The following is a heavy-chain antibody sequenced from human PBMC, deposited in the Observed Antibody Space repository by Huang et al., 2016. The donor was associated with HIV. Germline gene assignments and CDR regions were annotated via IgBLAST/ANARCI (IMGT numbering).Heavy chain of an antibody. D-gene: IGHD2-15*01. V-gene: IGHV4-59*11. J-gene: IGHJ4*02. CDR2: IYVSGGS. Sequence: VQLQESGPGLVKPSETLSLTCTVSGGSISTHYWSWIRQPPGKGLEWIGRIYVSGGSNYNPSLNSRGSMSLDTSKNQLSLKLTSVTAADTAVYYCARNEMDGYYPFDYWGQGTLVAVSS. CDR1: GGSISTHY. CDR3: ARNEMDGYYPFDY.